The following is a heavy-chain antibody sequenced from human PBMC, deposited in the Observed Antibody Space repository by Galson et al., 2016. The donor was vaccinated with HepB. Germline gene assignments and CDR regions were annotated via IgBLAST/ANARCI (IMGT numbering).Heavy chain of an antibody. Sequence: SLRLSCAVSGFTFGDYWMHWVRQAAGKGLVWIARIDNDGSRAGYADSVKGRFTVSRDNANNKLELQMNSLRGEDAGIYFCVSDVAIGWYQSVGYWGQGTLVTVSS. CDR1: GFTFGDYW. J-gene: IGHJ4*02. V-gene: IGHV3-74*01. D-gene: IGHD6-19*01. CDR3: VSDVAIGWYQSVGY. CDR2: IDNDGSRA.